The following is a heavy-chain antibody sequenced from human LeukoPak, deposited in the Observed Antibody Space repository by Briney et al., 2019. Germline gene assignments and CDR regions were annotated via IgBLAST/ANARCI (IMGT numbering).Heavy chain of an antibody. CDR1: GGSISSYY. J-gene: IGHJ4*02. Sequence: SETLSLTCTVSGGSISSYYWSWIRQPLGKGLEWIGYIYYSGSTNYNPSLKSRVTISVDTSKNQFSLKLSSVTAADTAVYYCASSGSYYGAYDYWGQGTLVTVSS. CDR3: ASSGSYYGAYDY. CDR2: IYYSGST. V-gene: IGHV4-59*01. D-gene: IGHD1-26*01.